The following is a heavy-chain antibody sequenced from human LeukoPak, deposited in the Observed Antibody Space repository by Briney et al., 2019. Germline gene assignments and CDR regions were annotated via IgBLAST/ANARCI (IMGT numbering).Heavy chain of an antibody. J-gene: IGHJ3*02. V-gene: IGHV4-4*07. CDR2: IYTSGST. CDR3: ARKSLRTVRGPRYAFDI. CDR1: GGSISSYY. D-gene: IGHD3-10*01. Sequence: SETLSLTCTVSGGSISSYYWSWIRQPAGKGLEWIGRIYTSGSTNYNPSLKSRVTMSVDTSKNQFSLKLSSVTAADTAVYYCARKSLRTVRGPRYAFDIWGQGTMVTVSS.